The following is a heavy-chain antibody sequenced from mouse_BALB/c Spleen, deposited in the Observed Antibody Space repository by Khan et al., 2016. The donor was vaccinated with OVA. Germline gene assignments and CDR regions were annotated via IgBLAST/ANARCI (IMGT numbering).Heavy chain of an antibody. Sequence: QVQLKQSGPGLVAPSQSLSITCTVSGFSLTSYGVHWVRQPPGKGLEWRGVIWAGGSTNYNSALMSRLSISKDNSKRQVFLKMNSLQTDDTAMYYCARLVDIWGQGTSLTVSS. CDR3: ARLVDI. D-gene: IGHD1-3*01. V-gene: IGHV2-9*02. J-gene: IGHJ2*02. CDR2: IWAGGST. CDR1: GFSLTSYG.